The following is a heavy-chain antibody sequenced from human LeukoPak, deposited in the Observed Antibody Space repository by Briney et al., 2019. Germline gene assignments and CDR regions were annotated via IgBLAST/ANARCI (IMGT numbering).Heavy chain of an antibody. CDR3: ARGSWSGGSCYFRGRHYYYYYYMDV. V-gene: IGHV4-34*01. J-gene: IGHJ6*03. Sequence: SETLSLTCAVYGGSFSGYYWSWIRQPPGKGLEWIGEINHSGSTNYNPSLKSRVTISVDTSKNQFSLKLSSVTAADKAVYYCARGSWSGGSCYFRGRHYYYYYYMDVWGKGTTVTVSS. CDR2: INHSGST. CDR1: GGSFSGYY. D-gene: IGHD2-15*01.